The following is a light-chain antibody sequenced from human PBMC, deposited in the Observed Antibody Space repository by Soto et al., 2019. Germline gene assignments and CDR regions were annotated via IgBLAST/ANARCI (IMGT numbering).Light chain of an antibody. V-gene: IGLV2-11*01. CDR2: DVS. CDR3: CSYAGSYV. J-gene: IGLJ1*01. CDR1: SSDVGGYNY. Sequence: QSALTQPRSVSGSPGQSVTIPCTGTSSDVGGYNYVSWYQQHPGKAPTLVIYDVSKRPSGVPDRFSGSKSGNTASLTISGLQGEDEADYYCCSYAGSYVFGTGTKLTVL.